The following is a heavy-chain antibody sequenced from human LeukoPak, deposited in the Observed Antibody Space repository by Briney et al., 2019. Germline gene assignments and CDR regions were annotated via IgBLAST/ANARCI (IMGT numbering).Heavy chain of an antibody. CDR3: AREDRIAAGPSIDY. D-gene: IGHD6-6*01. CDR1: GFSISNYD. J-gene: IGHJ4*02. V-gene: IGHV3-48*01. CDR2: ISITASTV. Sequence: GGSLRLSCAASGFSISNYDMNWVRQAPGKGLEWVSYISITASTVYYADSVEGRFTISRDSAKNSLYLQMNSLRAEDTAVYYCAREDRIAAGPSIDYRGQGTLVTVSS.